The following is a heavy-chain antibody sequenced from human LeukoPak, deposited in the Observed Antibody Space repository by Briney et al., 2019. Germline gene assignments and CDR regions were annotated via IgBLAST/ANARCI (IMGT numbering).Heavy chain of an antibody. Sequence: GGSLRLSCAASGFTVSSNYMNWVRQAPGKGLEWVSVIYSGGGTYYADSVKGRFTISRDNSKNTLYLQMNSLRAEDTAVYYCARDPEYSGSLPVWGQGTLVTVSS. CDR3: ARDPEYSGSLPV. V-gene: IGHV3-66*01. CDR2: IYSGGGT. CDR1: GFTVSSNY. J-gene: IGHJ3*01. D-gene: IGHD1-26*01.